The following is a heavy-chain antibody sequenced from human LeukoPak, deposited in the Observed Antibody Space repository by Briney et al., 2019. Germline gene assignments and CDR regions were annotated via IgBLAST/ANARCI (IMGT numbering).Heavy chain of an antibody. CDR1: GFTFSRYT. CDR2: STGVGGT. V-gene: IGHV3-23*01. Sequence: GGSLRLSCAASGFTFSRYTMRWVRQAPGKGLQWVSSSTGVGGTYYADSVKGRFTVSRDKSKNTLYLQMNSLIPGDTAVYYCAKGAASNKVDWFDPWGQGTLVTVSS. D-gene: IGHD4-11*01. CDR3: AKGAASNKVDWFDP. J-gene: IGHJ5*02.